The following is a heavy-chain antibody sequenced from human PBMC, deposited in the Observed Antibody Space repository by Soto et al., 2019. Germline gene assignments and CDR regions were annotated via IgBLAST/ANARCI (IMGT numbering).Heavy chain of an antibody. CDR2: IIPIFGTA. CDR3: ARDEWSGYCSSTSCYRGRGTDV. Sequence: QVQLVQSGAEVKKPGSSVKVSCKASGGTFSSYAISWVRQAPGQGLEWMGGIIPIFGTANYAQKLQGRVTINVAKSTRTAYMELSSLRSEDTAVYYCARDEWSGYCSSTSCYRGRGTDVWGQGTTVTVSS. V-gene: IGHV1-69*06. CDR1: GGTFSSYA. J-gene: IGHJ6*02. D-gene: IGHD2-2*01.